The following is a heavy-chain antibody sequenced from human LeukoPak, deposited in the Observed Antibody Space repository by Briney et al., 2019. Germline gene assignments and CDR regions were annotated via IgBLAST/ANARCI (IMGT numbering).Heavy chain of an antibody. J-gene: IGHJ4*02. CDR2: IYYSGST. D-gene: IGHD3-10*01. V-gene: IGHV4-59*01. CDR3: ARDGEDGSGSYDY. CDR1: GGSFSGYY. Sequence: SETLSLTCAVYGGSFSGYYWSWIRQPPGKGLEWIGYIYYSGSTNYNPSLKSRVTISVDTSKNQFSLKLSSVTAADTAVYYCARDGEDGSGSYDYWGRGTLVTVSS.